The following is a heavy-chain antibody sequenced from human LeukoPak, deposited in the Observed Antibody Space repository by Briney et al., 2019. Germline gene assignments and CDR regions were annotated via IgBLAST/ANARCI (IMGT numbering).Heavy chain of an antibody. J-gene: IGHJ4*02. CDR2: ICSSSSYI. Sequence: PGGSLRLSCAASGFTFSSYSMNWVRQAPGKGLEWVSSICSSSSYIYYADSVKGRFTISRDNAKNSLYLQMNSLRAEDTAVYYCARDCRYDYDSSGCVDYWGQGTLVTVPS. V-gene: IGHV3-21*01. CDR1: GFTFSSYS. CDR3: ARDCRYDYDSSGCVDY. D-gene: IGHD3-22*01.